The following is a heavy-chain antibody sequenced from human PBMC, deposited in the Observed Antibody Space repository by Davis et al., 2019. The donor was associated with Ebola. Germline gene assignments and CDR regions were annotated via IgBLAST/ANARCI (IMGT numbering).Heavy chain of an antibody. CDR2: ISGSGGST. V-gene: IGHV3-23*01. CDR1: GFTFSSYW. CDR3: AQEREYYFDY. D-gene: IGHD1-1*01. J-gene: IGHJ4*02. Sequence: GGSLRLSCAASGFTFSSYWMSWVRQAPGKGLEWVSGISGSGGSTYYADSVTGRFTISRDNSKNTLYLQMNSLRVEDTAVYYCAQEREYYFDYWGQGTLVTVSS.